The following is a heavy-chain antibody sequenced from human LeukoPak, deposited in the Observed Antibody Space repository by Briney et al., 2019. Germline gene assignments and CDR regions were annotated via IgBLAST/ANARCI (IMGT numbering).Heavy chain of an antibody. CDR2: INPSGGST. V-gene: IGHV1-46*01. CDR1: GYTFTSYY. Sequence: ASVKVSCKASGYTFTSYYMHWVRQAPGQGLEWMGIINPSGGSTSYAQKFQGRVTMTRGTSTSTVYMELSSLRSEDTAVYYCASRLNYDFWSGYIYYFDYWGQGTLVTVSS. CDR3: ASRLNYDFWSGYIYYFDY. D-gene: IGHD3-3*01. J-gene: IGHJ4*02.